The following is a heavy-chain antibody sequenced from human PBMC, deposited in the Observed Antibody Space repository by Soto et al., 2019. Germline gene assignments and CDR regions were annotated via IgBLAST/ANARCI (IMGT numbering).Heavy chain of an antibody. D-gene: IGHD3-3*01. CDR2: INHSGST. J-gene: IGHJ4*02. CDR3: ARGAPRYDFWSGYPVYFDY. CDR1: GGSFSGYY. V-gene: IGHV4-34*01. Sequence: SETLSLTCAVYGGSFSGYYWSWIRQPPGKGLEWIGEINHSGSTNYNPSLKSRVTISVDTSKNQFSLKLSSVTAADTAVYYCARGAPRYDFWSGYPVYFDYWGQGTL.